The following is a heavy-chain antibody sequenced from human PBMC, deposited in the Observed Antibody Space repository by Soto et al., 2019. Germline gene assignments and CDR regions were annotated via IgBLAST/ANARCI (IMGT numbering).Heavy chain of an antibody. J-gene: IGHJ4*02. V-gene: IGHV2-5*02. CDR3: VHRTTVTSDDY. D-gene: IGHD4-17*01. Sequence: SGPTLVNRTQTLTLTCTFSGFSLPTTRVVVGWVRQPPGKAPSWLAFIYGDDDKRYSPSLWGRLTITKDTSKNQVVLTMTNLDPVDTATYYCVHRTTVTSDDYWGRGSLVTVSS. CDR2: IYGDDDK. CDR1: GFSLPTTRVV.